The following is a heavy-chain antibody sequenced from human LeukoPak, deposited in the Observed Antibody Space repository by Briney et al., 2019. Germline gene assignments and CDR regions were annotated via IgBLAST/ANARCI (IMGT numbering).Heavy chain of an antibody. CDR2: IIPIFGTA. CDR3: ARDLTKVPPGAFDI. D-gene: IGHD4/OR15-4a*01. CDR1: GGTFSSYA. V-gene: IGHV1-69*05. J-gene: IGHJ3*02. Sequence: ASVKVSCKASGGTFSSYAISWVRQAPGQGLEWMGGIIPIFGTANYAQKFQGRVTITTDESTSTAYMELSSLRSEDTAVYYCARDLTKVPPGAFDIWGQGTMVTVSS.